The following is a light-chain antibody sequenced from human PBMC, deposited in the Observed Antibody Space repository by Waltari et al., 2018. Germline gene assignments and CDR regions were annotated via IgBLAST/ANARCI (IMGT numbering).Light chain of an antibody. CDR3: SSYSSGRNIFV. Sequence: QSALTQPPSVSGSPGQSITISCTGTSGDIGDYNFVSWFQQHPDKAPRLLIYEVTDRPSAISNRFSGSKSGRTASLTISGLQTEDAADYFCSSYSSGRNIFVFGGGTRLTVL. CDR2: EVT. J-gene: IGLJ2*01. V-gene: IGLV2-14*01. CDR1: SGDIGDYNF.